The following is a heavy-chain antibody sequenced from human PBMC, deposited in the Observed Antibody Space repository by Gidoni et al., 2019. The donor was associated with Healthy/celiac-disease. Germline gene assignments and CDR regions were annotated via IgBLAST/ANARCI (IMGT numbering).Heavy chain of an antibody. D-gene: IGHD4-4*01. CDR2: ISWNSGSI. Sequence: EVQLVESGGGLVQPGRSLRLSCAASGFTFDEYAMHWVRQAPGKGLEWVSGISWNSGSIGYADSVKGRFTISRDNAKNSLYLQMNSLRAEDTALYYCAKDIFGSNYYYYGMDVWGQGTTVTVSS. V-gene: IGHV3-9*01. CDR3: AKDIFGSNYYYYGMDV. J-gene: IGHJ6*02. CDR1: GFTFDEYA.